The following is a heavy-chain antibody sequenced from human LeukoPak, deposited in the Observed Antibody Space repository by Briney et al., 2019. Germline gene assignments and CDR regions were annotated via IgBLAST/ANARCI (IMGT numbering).Heavy chain of an antibody. CDR3: ARDAGNSGYGCDL. J-gene: IGHJ5*02. CDR2: IRSSSET. CDR1: GFIFSRYS. V-gene: IGHV3-48*01. Sequence: GGSLRLSCAASGFIFSRYSMNWVRQAPGKGLEWVSHIRSSSETFYADSVKGRFTISRDNARNSLYLQMNNLRGEDTAIYYCARDAGNSGYGCDLWGQGTLVTVSS. D-gene: IGHD5-12*01.